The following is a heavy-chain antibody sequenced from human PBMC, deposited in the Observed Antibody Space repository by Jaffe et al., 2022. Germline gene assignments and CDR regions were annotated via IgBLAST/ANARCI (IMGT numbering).Heavy chain of an antibody. D-gene: IGHD4-17*01. V-gene: IGHV4-59*01. Sequence: QVQLQESGPGLVKPSETLSLTCTVSGGSISSYYWSWIRQPPGKGLEWIGYIYYSGSTNYNPSLKSRVTISVDTSKNQFSLKLSSVTAADTAVYYCARGIDYGDDYGWYFDLWGRGTLVTVSS. J-gene: IGHJ2*01. CDR1: GGSISSYY. CDR3: ARGIDYGDDYGWYFDL. CDR2: IYYSGST.